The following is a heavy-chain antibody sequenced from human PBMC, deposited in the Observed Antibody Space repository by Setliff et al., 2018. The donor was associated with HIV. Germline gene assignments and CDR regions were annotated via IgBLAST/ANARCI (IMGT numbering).Heavy chain of an antibody. D-gene: IGHD6-19*01. V-gene: IGHV1-69*10. J-gene: IGHJ6*02. CDR3: ARLGSGWSDSYYYAMDV. CDR2: VIPIRNIT. CDR1: GAYA. Sequence: SVKVSCKASGAYAISWMRQAPGQGLEWMGGVIPIRNITDYTQKFQGRVMITADKSTSTADMELISLRSEDTAVYFCARLGSGWSDSYYYAMDVWGQGTTVTVSS.